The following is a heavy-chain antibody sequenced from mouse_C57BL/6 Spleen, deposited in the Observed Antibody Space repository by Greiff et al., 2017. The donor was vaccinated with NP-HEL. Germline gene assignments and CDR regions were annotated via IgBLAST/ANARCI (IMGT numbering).Heavy chain of an antibody. D-gene: IGHD1-1*01. CDR3: AREDYYGSSFLFDY. V-gene: IGHV1-61*01. Sequence: VQLQQPGAELVRPGSSVKLSCKASGYTFTSYWMDWVKQRPGQGLEWIGNIYPSDSETHYNQKFKDKATLTVDKSSSTAYMQLSSLTSEDSAVYYCAREDYYGSSFLFDYWGQGTTLTVSS. J-gene: IGHJ2*01. CDR1: GYTFTSYW. CDR2: IYPSDSET.